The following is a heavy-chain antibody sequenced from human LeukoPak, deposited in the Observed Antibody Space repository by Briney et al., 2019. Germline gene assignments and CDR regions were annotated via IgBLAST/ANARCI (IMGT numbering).Heavy chain of an antibody. CDR1: GFTFSSYS. CDR2: ISSSSSYI. V-gene: IGHV3-21*01. D-gene: IGHD1-26*01. J-gene: IGHJ4*02. CDR3: ARVGAWDLQRVFEY. Sequence: GGSLRLSCAASGFTFSSYSMNWVRQAPGKGLEWVSSISSSSSYIYYADSVKGRFTISRDNAKNSLYLEMDSLKVEDTAVYYCARVGAWDLQRVFEYWGQGTLVTVSS.